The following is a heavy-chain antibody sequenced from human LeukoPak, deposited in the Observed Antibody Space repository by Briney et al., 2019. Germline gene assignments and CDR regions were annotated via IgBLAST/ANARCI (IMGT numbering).Heavy chain of an antibody. V-gene: IGHV1-69*02. CDR3: ARGVHSSSWAYYYYYMDV. J-gene: IGHJ6*03. Sequence: SVKVSCKASGGTFSSYTISWVRQAPGQGLEWMGRIIPILGIANYAQKSQGRVTITAHKSTSTAYMELSSLRCEDTAVYYCARGVHSSSWAYYYYYMDVWGKGTTVTVSS. D-gene: IGHD6-13*01. CDR1: GGTFSSYT. CDR2: IIPILGIA.